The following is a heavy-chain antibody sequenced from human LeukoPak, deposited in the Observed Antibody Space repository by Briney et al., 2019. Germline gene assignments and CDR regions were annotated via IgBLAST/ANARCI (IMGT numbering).Heavy chain of an antibody. CDR1: GYTFTSYG. J-gene: IGHJ5*02. CDR3: ARVEIMGLLWFGESRFGNWFDP. D-gene: IGHD3-10*01. CDR2: ISAYNGNT. Sequence: GASVKVSCKASGYTFTSYGISWVRQAPGQGLEWMGWISAYNGNTNYAQKLQGRVTMTTDTSTSTAYMELRSLRSDDTAVYYCARVEIMGLLWFGESRFGNWFDPWGQGTLVTVSS. V-gene: IGHV1-18*01.